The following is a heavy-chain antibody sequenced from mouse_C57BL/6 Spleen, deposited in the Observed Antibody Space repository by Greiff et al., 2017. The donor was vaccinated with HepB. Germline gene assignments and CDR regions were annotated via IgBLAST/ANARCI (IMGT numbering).Heavy chain of an antibody. CDR2: IYPGNSDT. CDR1: GYTFTSYW. CDR3: TTNYYGTAWFAY. J-gene: IGHJ3*01. Sequence: EVQLQQSGPVLARPGASVKMSCKTSGYTFTSYWMHWVKQRPGQGLEWIGAIYPGNSDTSYNQKFKGKAKLTAVTSASTAYLELSSLTNEDSAVYYCTTNYYGTAWFAYWGQGTMVTVSA. D-gene: IGHD1-1*01. V-gene: IGHV1-5*01.